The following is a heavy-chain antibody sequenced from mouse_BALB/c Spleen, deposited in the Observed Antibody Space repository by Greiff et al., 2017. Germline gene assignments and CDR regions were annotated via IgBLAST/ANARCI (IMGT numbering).Heavy chain of an antibody. D-gene: IGHD1-1*01. CDR3: ARDPHYYSSIDY. CDR2: INSNGGST. CDR1: GFTFSSYG. J-gene: IGHJ2*01. V-gene: IGHV5-6-3*01. Sequence: EVKVVESGGGLVQPGGSLKLSCAASGFTFSSYGMSWVRQTPDKRLELVATINSNGGSTYYPDSVKGRFTISRDNAKNTLYLQMSSLKSEDTAMYYCARDPHYYSSIDYWGQGTTVTVSA.